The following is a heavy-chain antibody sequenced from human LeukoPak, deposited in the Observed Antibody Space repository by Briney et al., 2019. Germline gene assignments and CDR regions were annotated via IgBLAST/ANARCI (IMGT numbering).Heavy chain of an antibody. D-gene: IGHD6-19*01. V-gene: IGHV5-51*01. J-gene: IGHJ6*04. CDR2: IYPGDSDT. CDR1: GSPFTSYW. CDR3: ARVVGGYNSAWMDV. Sequence: GESLEISCQGSGSPFTSYWIGWVRQLPGKGLEWMGVIYPGDSDTTSSPPFQGQVTISAFKSISTTSLQWSSLTASDTAMYYCARVVGGYNSAWMDVWGKGTTVTVSS.